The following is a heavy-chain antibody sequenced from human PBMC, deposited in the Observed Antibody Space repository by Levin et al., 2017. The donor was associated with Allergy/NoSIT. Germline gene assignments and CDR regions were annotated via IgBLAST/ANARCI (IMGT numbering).Heavy chain of an antibody. CDR2: INHSGST. V-gene: IGHV4-34*01. CDR1: GGSFSGYY. CDR3: ARRGKWGWLVPPNGWFDP. J-gene: IGHJ5*02. Sequence: SETLSLTCAVYGGSFSGYYWSWIRQPPGKGLEWIGEINHSGSTNYNPSLKSRVTISVDTSKNQFSLKLSSVTAADTAVYYCARRGKWGWLVPPNGWFDPWGQGTLVTVSS. D-gene: IGHD6-19*01.